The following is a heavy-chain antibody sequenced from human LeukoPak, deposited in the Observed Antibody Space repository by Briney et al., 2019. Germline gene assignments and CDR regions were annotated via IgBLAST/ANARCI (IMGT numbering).Heavy chain of an antibody. CDR1: GDSVSSNSAT. CDR2: TYYRSKWYN. CDR3: ARATRISAAGTYYFDH. V-gene: IGHV6-1*01. D-gene: IGHD6-13*01. Sequence: SQTLSLTCAISGDSVSSNSATWNWIRQSPPRGLEWLGRTYYRSKWYNDYAVSVKGRITINPDTSKNQFSLQLNSVTPEDTAVYYCARATRISAAGTYYFDHWGQGTLVTVSS. J-gene: IGHJ4*02.